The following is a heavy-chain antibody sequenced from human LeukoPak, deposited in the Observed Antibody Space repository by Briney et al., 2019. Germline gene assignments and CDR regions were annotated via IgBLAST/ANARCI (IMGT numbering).Heavy chain of an antibody. CDR3: ARGISSIADNDFDY. CDR1: GFTFSSYG. D-gene: IGHD6-6*01. J-gene: IGHJ4*02. Sequence: GGSLRLSCAASGFTFSSYGMHWVRQAPGKGLEWVAVIWYDGSNKYYADSVKGRFTISRDNSKNTLYLQMNSLRAEDTAVYYCARGISSIADNDFDYWGQGTLATVSS. V-gene: IGHV3-33*01. CDR2: IWYDGSNK.